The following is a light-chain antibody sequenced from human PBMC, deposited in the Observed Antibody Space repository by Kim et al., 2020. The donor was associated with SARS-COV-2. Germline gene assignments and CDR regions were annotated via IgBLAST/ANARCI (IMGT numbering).Light chain of an antibody. CDR3: QAWASSTHNYV. V-gene: IGLV3-1*01. CDR2: QDN. J-gene: IGLJ1*01. CDR1: KLGDKY. Sequence: SYELTQPPSVSVSPGQTASITCSGYKLGDKYVSWYQQKPGQSPVVVIHQDNQRPSGIPDRFSVSNSGKTATLTISGTQAMDEADYYCQAWASSTHNYV.